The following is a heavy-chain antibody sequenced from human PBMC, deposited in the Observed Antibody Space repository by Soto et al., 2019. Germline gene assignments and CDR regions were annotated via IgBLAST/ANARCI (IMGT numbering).Heavy chain of an antibody. J-gene: IGHJ4*02. CDR3: ARDVPGSY. CDR2: IYYSGST. V-gene: IGHV4-59*01. D-gene: IGHD3-10*01. Sequence: QVQLQESGPGLVKPSETLSLTCTVSGGSISSYYWSWIRQPPGKGLEWIGYIYYSGSTNYNPSLKSRVTISVDTSKNQFSLKLSSVTAADTAVYYCARDVPGSYWGQGTLVTVSS. CDR1: GGSISSYY.